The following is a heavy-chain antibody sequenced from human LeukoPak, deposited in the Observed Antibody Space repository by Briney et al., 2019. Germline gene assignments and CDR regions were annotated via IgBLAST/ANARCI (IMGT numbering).Heavy chain of an antibody. CDR1: VLTFSSYS. CDR3: ARAGATISHWNWRNDAFDI. Sequence: GGSLRLSRAASVLTFSSYSMNWVRQAPGKGLEWVSSISSSSSYIYYADSVKGRFTISRDNAKNSLYLQMNSLRAEDTAVYYCARAGATISHWNWRNDAFDIWGQGTMVTVSS. CDR2: ISSSSSYI. V-gene: IGHV3-21*01. D-gene: IGHD1-26*01. J-gene: IGHJ3*02.